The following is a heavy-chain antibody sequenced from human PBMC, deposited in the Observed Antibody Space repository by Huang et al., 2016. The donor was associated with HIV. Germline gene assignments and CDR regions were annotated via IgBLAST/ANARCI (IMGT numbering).Heavy chain of an antibody. CDR3: ARDPGGSGYFWYLDL. Sequence: QVQLVQSGAAVKKPGASMKVSCRASGYTFTDHYLHWVRQPPGQGPGWMEWSNPNSGGRNYAQRFQGRITMTRDTSINTVYMELRSLRSDDTAVYYCARDPGGSGYFWYLDLWGRGTPVIVSS. J-gene: IGHJ2*01. D-gene: IGHD3-22*01. CDR1: GYTFTDHY. V-gene: IGHV1-2*02. CDR2: SNPNSGGR.